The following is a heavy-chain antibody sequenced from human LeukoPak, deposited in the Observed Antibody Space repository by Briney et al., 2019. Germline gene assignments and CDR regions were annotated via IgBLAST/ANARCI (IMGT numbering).Heavy chain of an antibody. Sequence: SETLSLTCAVSGGSISSGGYSWSWIRQPPGKGLEWIGYIYHSGSTYYNPSLKSRVTISVDRSKNQFSLKLSSVTAADTAVYYCARASIREYYFDYWGQGTLVTVSS. V-gene: IGHV4-30-2*01. CDR2: IYHSGST. D-gene: IGHD6-6*01. CDR1: GGSISSGGYS. CDR3: ARASIREYYFDY. J-gene: IGHJ4*02.